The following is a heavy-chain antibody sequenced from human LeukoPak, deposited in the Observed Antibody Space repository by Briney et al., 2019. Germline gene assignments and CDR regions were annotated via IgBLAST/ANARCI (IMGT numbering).Heavy chain of an antibody. CDR3: ARRRDSSGYYYFDY. D-gene: IGHD3-22*01. J-gene: IGHJ4*02. CDR1: GFTFSSFS. Sequence: GGSLRLSCAASGFTFSSFSMTWVRQAPGKGLEWVSGLKWNGDNIRYADSVKGRFTISRDNARSSLYLQMNSLRAEDTALYYCARRRDSSGYYYFDYWGQGTLVTVSS. V-gene: IGHV3-20*04. CDR2: LKWNGDNI.